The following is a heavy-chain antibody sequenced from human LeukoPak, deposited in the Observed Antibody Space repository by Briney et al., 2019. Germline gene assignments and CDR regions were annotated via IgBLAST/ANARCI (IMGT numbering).Heavy chain of an antibody. J-gene: IGHJ1*01. D-gene: IGHD4-17*01. CDR1: GYTFTSYA. V-gene: IGHV1-3*01. CDR2: INAGNGNT. Sequence: ASAKVSCKASGYTFTSYAMHWVRQAPGQRLEWMGWINAGNGNTKYSQKFQGRVTITRDASASTAYMELSSLRSDDTAVYYCARDRGTTLQYFQHWGQGTLVTVSS. CDR3: ARDRGTTLQYFQH.